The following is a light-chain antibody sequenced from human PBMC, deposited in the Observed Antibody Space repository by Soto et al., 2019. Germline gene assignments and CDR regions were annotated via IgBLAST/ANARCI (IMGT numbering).Light chain of an antibody. Sequence: EIVFTQSPATLSLSPGERATLSCRASRSVSSYLAWYQQKPGQAPMRLIYDASYRATGIPARFSGSGSGTVFSLTIRSLEPEDFAVYYCQHPSVWRSRLSLGLGTKVEIK. CDR1: RSVSSY. V-gene: IGKV3-11*01. J-gene: IGKJ4*01. CDR2: DAS. CDR3: QHPSVWRSRLS.